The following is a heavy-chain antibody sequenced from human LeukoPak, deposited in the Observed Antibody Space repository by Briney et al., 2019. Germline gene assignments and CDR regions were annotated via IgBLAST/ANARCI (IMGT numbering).Heavy chain of an antibody. CDR3: ARGIAAAGFDY. Sequence: SETLSLTCTVSGGSTSSYYWSWIRQPPGKGLEWIGYIYNSGSTKYNPSLKSRVTISVDTSKNQFSLKLSSVTAADTAVYYCARGIAAAGFDYWGQGTLVTVSS. V-gene: IGHV4-59*01. CDR2: IYNSGST. D-gene: IGHD6-13*01. J-gene: IGHJ4*02. CDR1: GGSTSSYY.